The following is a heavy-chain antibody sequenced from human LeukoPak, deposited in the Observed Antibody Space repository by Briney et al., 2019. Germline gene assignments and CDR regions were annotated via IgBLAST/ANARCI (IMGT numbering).Heavy chain of an antibody. D-gene: IGHD1-26*01. V-gene: IGHV3-33*01. CDR2: MWYDGSNK. CDR1: GFTFSSYG. Sequence: GGSLRLSCAASGFTFSSYGMHWVRQAPGKGLGWMAVMWYDGSNKYYADSVKGRFTISRDNSKNTLYLQMNSLRAEDTAVYYCASIDGQPDYWGQGTLVTVSS. CDR3: ASIDGQPDY. J-gene: IGHJ4*02.